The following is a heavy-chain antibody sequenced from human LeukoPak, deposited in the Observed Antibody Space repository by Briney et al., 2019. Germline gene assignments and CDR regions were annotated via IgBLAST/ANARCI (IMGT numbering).Heavy chain of an antibody. CDR1: SYSISSGSY. J-gene: IGHJ4*02. Sequence: SETLSLTCAVSSYSISSGSYWGWIRQSPGKGLEWVGSIFHSGNSYYNPSLKSRLTMSVDTSKNQFSLKLTSVTAADTALYYCARVTYVDDMLYQYFDYWGQGILVTVYS. V-gene: IGHV4-38-2*01. D-gene: IGHD4-17*01. CDR2: IFHSGNS. CDR3: ARVTYVDDMLYQYFDY.